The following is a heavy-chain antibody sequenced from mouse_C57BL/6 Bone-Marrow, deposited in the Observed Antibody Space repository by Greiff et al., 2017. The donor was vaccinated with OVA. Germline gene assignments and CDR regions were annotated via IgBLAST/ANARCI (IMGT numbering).Heavy chain of an antibody. V-gene: IGHV5-15*01. J-gene: IGHJ3*01. D-gene: IGHD1-1*01. CDR2: ISNLAYSI. Sequence: EVKLMESGGGLVQPGGSLKLSCAASGFTFSDYGMAWVRQAPRKGPEWVAFISNLAYSIYYADTVTGRFTISSENAKNTLYLEMSSLRSEDTAMYYCARHRGGIFAYWGQGTLVTVSA. CDR3: ARHRGGIFAY. CDR1: GFTFSDYG.